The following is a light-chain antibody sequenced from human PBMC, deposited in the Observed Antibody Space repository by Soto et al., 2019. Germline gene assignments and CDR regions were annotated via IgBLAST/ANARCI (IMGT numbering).Light chain of an antibody. V-gene: IGLV2-11*01. CDR2: DVS. Sequence: QSALTQPRSVSGSPGRSVTISCTGTSSDVGGYNYVSWYQQHPGKAPKLMIFDVSQRPSGVPDRFSGSKSGNTASLTISGLQAEDEADYYCSSYAGSYVVFGGGTKLTVL. J-gene: IGLJ2*01. CDR3: SSYAGSYVV. CDR1: SSDVGGYNY.